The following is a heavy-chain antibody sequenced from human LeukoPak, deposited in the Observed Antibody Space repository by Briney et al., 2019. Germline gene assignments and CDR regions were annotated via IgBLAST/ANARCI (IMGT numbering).Heavy chain of an antibody. CDR3: ARSGYCSSAGCYYYYMDV. V-gene: IGHV3-7*01. Sequence: GGSLRLSCAASGFTFSSYWMSWVRQAPGKGLEWVANIKQDGSEKYYVDSVKGRFTISRDNAKNSLYLQMNSLRAEDTAVYYCARSGYCSSAGCYYYYMDVWGKGTTVTVSS. CDR1: GFTFSSYW. D-gene: IGHD2-2*01. J-gene: IGHJ6*03. CDR2: IKQDGSEK.